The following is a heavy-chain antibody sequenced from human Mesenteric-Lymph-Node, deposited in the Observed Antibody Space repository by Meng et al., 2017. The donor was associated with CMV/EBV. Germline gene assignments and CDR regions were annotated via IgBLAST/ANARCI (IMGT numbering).Heavy chain of an antibody. V-gene: IGHV4-59*01. Sequence: SETLSLTCTVSGGSISSYYWSWIRQPPGKGLEWIGYIYYSGSTNYNPSLKSRVTISVDTSKNQFSLKLSSVTAADTAVYYYARDRRGRVQAFDIWGQGTMVTVSS. D-gene: IGHD5-24*01. CDR3: ARDRRGRVQAFDI. CDR2: IYYSGST. J-gene: IGHJ3*02. CDR1: GGSISSYY.